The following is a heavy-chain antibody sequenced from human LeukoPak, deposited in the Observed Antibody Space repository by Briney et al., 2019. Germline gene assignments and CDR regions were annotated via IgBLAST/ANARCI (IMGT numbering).Heavy chain of an antibody. CDR2: INPNSGGT. V-gene: IGHV1-2*02. Sequence: ASVKVSCKASGYTFTGYYMHWVRQAPGQGLEWMGWINPNSGGTNYAQKFQGRVTMTRDTSISTAYMELGRLRSDDTAVYYCARAAGDCGGDCYTIRGDYYYMDVWGKGTTVTVSS. D-gene: IGHD2-21*02. CDR1: GYTFTGYY. J-gene: IGHJ6*03. CDR3: ARAAGDCGGDCYTIRGDYYYMDV.